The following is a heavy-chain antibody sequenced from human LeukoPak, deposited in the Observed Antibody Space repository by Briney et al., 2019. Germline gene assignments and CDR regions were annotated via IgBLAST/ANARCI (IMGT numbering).Heavy chain of an antibody. CDR2: IKYDGSNE. D-gene: IGHD1-26*01. J-gene: IGHJ4*02. V-gene: IGHV3-30*12. CDR3: ASWGEGALDN. Sequence: GGSLRLSCAASGFTFSSYGMHWVRQAPDKGLEWVAFIKYDGSNEYYADSVKGRFTISRDNSKNTLYLQMNSLRVEDTGVYYCASWGEGALDNWGQGTLVTVSS. CDR1: GFTFSSYG.